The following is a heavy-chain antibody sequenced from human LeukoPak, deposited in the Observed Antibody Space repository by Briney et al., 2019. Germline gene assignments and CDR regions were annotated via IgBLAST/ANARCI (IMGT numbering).Heavy chain of an antibody. D-gene: IGHD2-21*01. J-gene: IGHJ3*02. Sequence: WASVKVSCKASGYTFTGYYMHWVRQAPGQGLEWMGWINPNSGGTNYAQKFQGRVTMTRDTSISTAYMELSSLRSEDTAVYYCARGSDHSDAFDIWGQGTMVTVSS. CDR2: INPNSGGT. CDR3: ARGSDHSDAFDI. V-gene: IGHV1-2*02. CDR1: GYTFTGYY.